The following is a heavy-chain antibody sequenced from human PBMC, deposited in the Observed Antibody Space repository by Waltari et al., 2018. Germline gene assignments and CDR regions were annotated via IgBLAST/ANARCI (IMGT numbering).Heavy chain of an antibody. V-gene: IGHV3-30*03. CDR1: RFSLPTYG. CDR3: ATRDILGGSQNYYYYGMDV. D-gene: IGHD1-26*01. J-gene: IGHJ6*02. CDR2: MSSDGSYE. Sequence: QVQLVESGGGVVQPGRSLRLSCAASRFSLPTYGMHWVGQGPGKGLGWVAFMSSDGSYEYYPDAVKGRFTISRDNSKTTVFLQMNSLRDEDTAVYYCATRDILGGSQNYYYYGMDVWGQGTRVTVSS.